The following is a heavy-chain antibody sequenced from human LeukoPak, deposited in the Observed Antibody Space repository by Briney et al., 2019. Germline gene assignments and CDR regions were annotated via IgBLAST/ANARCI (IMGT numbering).Heavy chain of an antibody. J-gene: IGHJ4*02. Sequence: SVKVSCKASGGTFSSYAISWVRQAPGQGLEWMGGIIPIFGTANYAQKFQGRVTITTDESTSTAYMELSSLRSEDTAVYYCASSPPHSGSYYDYWGQGTLVTVSS. D-gene: IGHD1-26*01. CDR2: IIPIFGTA. CDR1: GGTFSSYA. V-gene: IGHV1-69*05. CDR3: ASSPPHSGSYYDY.